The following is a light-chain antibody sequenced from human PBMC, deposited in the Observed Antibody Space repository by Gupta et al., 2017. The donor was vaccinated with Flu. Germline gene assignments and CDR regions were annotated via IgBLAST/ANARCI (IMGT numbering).Light chain of an antibody. J-gene: IGLJ1*01. CDR3: QSIDSTGTYV. CDR1: ALSKHS. V-gene: IGLV3-25*03. CDR2: KDS. Sequence: SYELTQPPSVSVSPGQTARITCSGDALSKHSAYWYHQKPGQAPVLEIYKDSQRPSGIPERISGSRSGTTVTLTIRAVQAEDEADYYCQSIDSTGTYVFGTGTRVTVL.